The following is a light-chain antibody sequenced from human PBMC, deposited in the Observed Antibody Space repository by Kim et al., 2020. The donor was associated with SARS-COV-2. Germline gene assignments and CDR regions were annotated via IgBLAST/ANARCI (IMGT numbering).Light chain of an antibody. Sequence: DIVMTQSPLSLSVTPGEPASISCRSSQSLLQSNGNTYLDWYLQKPGQSPQLLIYLGSTRASGVPDRFSGSGSGTDFTLKISRVEAEDVGVYYCMQALQATFTFGPGTKVDIK. V-gene: IGKV2-28*01. CDR3: MQALQATFT. CDR2: LGS. CDR1: QSLLQSNGNTY. J-gene: IGKJ3*01.